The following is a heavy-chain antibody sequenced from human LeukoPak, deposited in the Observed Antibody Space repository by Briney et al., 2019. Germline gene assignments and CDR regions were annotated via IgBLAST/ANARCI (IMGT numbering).Heavy chain of an antibody. CDR1: GFSLNGYW. CDR3: IREIQVRASASLGY. CDR2: MNSAGTTI. Sequence: GGPLRLSCAASGFSLNGYWMLWVRQAAGKGLVWVARMNSAGTTINYADSVKGRFTISRDNAGNALYLHMSSLRADDTAIYYCIREIQVRASASLGYWGQGTLVTVSS. D-gene: IGHD2-2*01. V-gene: IGHV3-74*01. J-gene: IGHJ4*01.